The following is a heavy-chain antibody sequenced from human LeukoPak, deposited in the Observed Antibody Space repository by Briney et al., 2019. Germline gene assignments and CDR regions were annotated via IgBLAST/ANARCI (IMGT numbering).Heavy chain of an antibody. D-gene: IGHD2-2*01. J-gene: IGHJ4*02. CDR1: GGSISSYY. V-gene: IGHV4-4*07. Sequence: SETLSLTCTVSGGSISSYYWSWIRQPAGKGLEWIGRIYTSGRTNYNPSLKSRVTMSVDTSKSQFSLKLNSVTAADTAVYYCARRFSTGPFDYWGQGILVTVSS. CDR3: ARRFSTGPFDY. CDR2: IYTSGRT.